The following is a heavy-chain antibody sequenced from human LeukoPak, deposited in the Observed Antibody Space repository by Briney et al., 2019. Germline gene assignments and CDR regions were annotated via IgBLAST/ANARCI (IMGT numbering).Heavy chain of an antibody. V-gene: IGHV3-30*18. CDR1: GFTFSSYG. Sequence: GGSLRLSCAAPGFTFSSYGMHWVRQAPGKGLEWVAVISYDGSNKYYADSEKGRFTISRDNSKNTLYLQMNSLRAEDTAVYYCANLPAKGAIDYWGQGTLVTVSS. CDR2: ISYDGSNK. CDR3: ANLPAKGAIDY. J-gene: IGHJ4*02.